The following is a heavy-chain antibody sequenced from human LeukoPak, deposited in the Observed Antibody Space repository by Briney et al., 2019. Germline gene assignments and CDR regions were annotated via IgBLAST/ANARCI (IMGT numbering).Heavy chain of an antibody. Sequence: GASVKVSCKASGCTFTGYYMHWVRQAPGQGLEWMGWINPNSGGTNYAQKFQGRVTMTRDTSISTAYMELSNLRSDDTAVYYCARDSNWNRDYWGQGTLVTVSS. CDR1: GCTFTGYY. CDR2: INPNSGGT. J-gene: IGHJ4*02. V-gene: IGHV1-2*02. CDR3: ARDSNWNRDY. D-gene: IGHD1-20*01.